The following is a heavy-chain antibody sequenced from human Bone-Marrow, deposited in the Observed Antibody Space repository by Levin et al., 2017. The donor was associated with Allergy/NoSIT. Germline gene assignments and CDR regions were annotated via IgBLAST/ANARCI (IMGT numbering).Heavy chain of an antibody. Sequence: GESLKISCAASGFIVSDYDINWVRQGPGKGLEWVSVISHEGSDKFYADSVKGRFTISRDNSKNTVYLQMNNLRGDDTAVYFCAKVGNFGDYMDNWGQGTLVTVSS. V-gene: IGHV3-30*18. J-gene: IGHJ4*02. CDR1: GFIVSDYD. CDR3: AKVGNFGDYMDN. CDR2: ISHEGSDK. D-gene: IGHD4-17*01.